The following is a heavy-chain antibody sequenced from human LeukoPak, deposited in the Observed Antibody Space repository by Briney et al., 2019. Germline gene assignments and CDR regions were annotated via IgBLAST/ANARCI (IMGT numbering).Heavy chain of an antibody. CDR3: ARGGYYGSGNDFRFDP. J-gene: IGHJ5*02. Sequence: SETLSLTCTVAGGSISRYYWSWIRQSPVRGLEWIGFIDYIESTYYKPSLKSRSPISADTSKNQYSLKLSSVTAADTAVYYCARGGYYGSGNDFRFDPWGQGTLVTVSS. D-gene: IGHD3-10*01. CDR2: IDYIEST. CDR1: GGSISRYY. V-gene: IGHV4-59*01.